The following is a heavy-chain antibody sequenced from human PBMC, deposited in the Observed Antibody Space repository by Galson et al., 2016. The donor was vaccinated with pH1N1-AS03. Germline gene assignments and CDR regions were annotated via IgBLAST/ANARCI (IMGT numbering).Heavy chain of an antibody. V-gene: IGHV5-51*01. CDR3: AKRYGYFFDY. D-gene: IGHD5-12*01. J-gene: IGHJ4*02. Sequence: QSGAEVKKPGDSLTISCQASGYIFTSFWIGWVRQMPGKGLEWMGIIYPDDSDTRYSPSFQGQVTISADKSITTAYLQWTSLKASDTAISYCAKRYGYFFDYWGQGTPVTVSS. CDR1: GYIFTSFW. CDR2: IYPDDSDT.